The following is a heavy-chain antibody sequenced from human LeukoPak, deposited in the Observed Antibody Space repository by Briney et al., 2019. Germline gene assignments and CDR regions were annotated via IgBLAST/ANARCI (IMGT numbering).Heavy chain of an antibody. CDR3: ARDLKFFGGYYYGMDV. J-gene: IGHJ6*02. Sequence: GGSLRLSCAASGFTFSSYDMSWVRQAPGKGLVWVSRINSDGSRATYADSVKGRFTISRDNAKNTLYLQMNSLRAEDTAVYYCARDLKFFGGYYYGMDVWGQGTTVTVSS. CDR1: GFTFSSYD. V-gene: IGHV3-74*01. CDR2: INSDGSRA. D-gene: IGHD3-10*01.